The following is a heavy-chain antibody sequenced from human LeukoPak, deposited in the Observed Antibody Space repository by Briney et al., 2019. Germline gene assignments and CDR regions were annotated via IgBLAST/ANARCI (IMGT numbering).Heavy chain of an antibody. CDR3: AKVTGPYCSGGSCYGDDAFDI. V-gene: IGHV3-23*01. CDR1: GFTFSSYG. D-gene: IGHD2-15*01. J-gene: IGHJ3*02. CDR2: ISGSGGST. Sequence: GSLRLSCAASGFTFSSYGMHWVRQAPGKGLEWVSAISGSGGSTYYADSVKGRFTISRDNSKNTLYLQMNSLRAEDTAVYYCAKVTGPYCSGGSCYGDDAFDIWGQGTMVTVSS.